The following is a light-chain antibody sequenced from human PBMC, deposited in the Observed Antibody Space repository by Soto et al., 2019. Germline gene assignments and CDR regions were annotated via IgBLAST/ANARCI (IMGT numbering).Light chain of an antibody. CDR3: QMSFSRSTSA. J-gene: IGKJ3*01. Sequence: EVVLTQSPATLSLSPGEGATLSCRASQSIGNYLAWYQQKPGQAPRLLIYATSNRATGIPARFSGSGSGTDFTLTISSLEPEDFAVYYCQMSFSRSTSAFGPGTKVDIK. CDR1: QSIGNY. CDR2: ATS. V-gene: IGKV3-11*01.